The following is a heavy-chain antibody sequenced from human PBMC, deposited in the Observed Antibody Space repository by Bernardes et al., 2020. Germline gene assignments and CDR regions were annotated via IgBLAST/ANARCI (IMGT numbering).Heavy chain of an antibody. J-gene: IGHJ4*02. CDR3: AREGEGGLRYFDWLPSAFDY. CDR2: ITHSGST. Sequence: LSLTCAVYGGSFSGYYWSWIRQPPGNGLEWIGEITHSGSTNYNPSLKSRVTISVDTSKNQFSLKLSSVTAADTAVYYCAREGEGGLRYFDWLPSAFDYWGQGTLVTVSS. CDR1: GGSFSGYY. D-gene: IGHD3-9*01. V-gene: IGHV4-34*01.